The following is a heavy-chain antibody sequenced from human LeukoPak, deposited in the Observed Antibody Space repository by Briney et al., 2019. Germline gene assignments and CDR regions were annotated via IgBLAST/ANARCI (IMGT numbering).Heavy chain of an antibody. Sequence: PGGSLRLSCAASGFTFSSYWMHWVRQAPGKGLEWVSRINSDGSSTSYADSVKGRFTISRDNAKNTLYLQMNSLRAEDTAVYYCARDQIFGVVIPFEYWGQGTLVTVSS. J-gene: IGHJ4*02. CDR2: INSDGSST. V-gene: IGHV3-74*01. CDR1: GFTFSSYW. D-gene: IGHD3-3*01. CDR3: ARDQIFGVVIPFEY.